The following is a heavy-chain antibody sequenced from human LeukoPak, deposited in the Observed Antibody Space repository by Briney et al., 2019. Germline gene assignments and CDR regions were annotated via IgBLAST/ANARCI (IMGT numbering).Heavy chain of an antibody. CDR1: DRSLSSYY. V-gene: IGHV4-59*01. CDR3: ARDLRGSSYYDY. D-gene: IGHD3-10*01. CDR2: IYYSGST. J-gene: IGHJ4*02. Sequence: PSETLSLTCTVSDRSLSSYYWSWIRQPPGKGLEWIGYIYYSGSTSYNPSLKSRVTISVDTSKNQFSLKLSSVTAADTALYYCARDLRGSSYYDYWGQGTLVTVSS.